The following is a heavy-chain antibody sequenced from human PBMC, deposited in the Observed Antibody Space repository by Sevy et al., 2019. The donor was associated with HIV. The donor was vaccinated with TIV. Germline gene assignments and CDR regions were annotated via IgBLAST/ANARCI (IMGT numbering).Heavy chain of an antibody. CDR2: FIPMFDTA. D-gene: IGHD3-22*01. J-gene: IGHJ6*02. V-gene: IGHV1-69*13. CDR1: GGTFSNYA. Sequence: ASVKVSCKASGGTFSNYAISWVRQAPGQGLEWMGGFIPMFDTANSAQKFQGRVTLTADGSTSTAYMELSSLRSEATAVYYCASSYYESSGYSPLYYYGMDVWGQGTTVTVSS. CDR3: ASSYYESSGYSPLYYYGMDV.